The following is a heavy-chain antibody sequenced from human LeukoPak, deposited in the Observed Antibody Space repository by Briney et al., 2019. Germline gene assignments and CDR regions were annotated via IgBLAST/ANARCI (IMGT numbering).Heavy chain of an antibody. CDR1: GNYW. V-gene: IGHV3-74*01. Sequence: GGSLRLSCAASGNYWMHWVRQVPGKGLVWVSHINSDGSWTSYADSVKGRFTISRDNSKNTVYLQMNSLRAEDTAVYYCARDNSGMDVWGQGTTVTVSS. D-gene: IGHD4-23*01. CDR2: INSDGSWT. J-gene: IGHJ6*02. CDR3: ARDNSGMDV.